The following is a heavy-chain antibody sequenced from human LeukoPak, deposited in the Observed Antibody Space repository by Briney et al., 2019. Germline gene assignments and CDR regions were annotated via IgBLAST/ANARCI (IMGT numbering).Heavy chain of an antibody. J-gene: IGHJ5*02. CDR1: GGSFSGYY. V-gene: IGHV4-34*01. CDR3: ARSQARLGWFDP. Sequence: SETLSLTCAVYGGSFSGYYWSWIRQPPGKGLEWIGEINHSGSTNYNPSLKSRVTISVDTSKSQFSLKLTSVTAADTAVYYCARSQARLGWFDPWGQGALVTVSS. CDR2: INHSGST. D-gene: IGHD6-19*01.